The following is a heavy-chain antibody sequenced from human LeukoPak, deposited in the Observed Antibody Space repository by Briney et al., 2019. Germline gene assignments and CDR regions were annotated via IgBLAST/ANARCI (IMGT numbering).Heavy chain of an antibody. CDR2: IIPIFGTA. CDR1: GGTFSSYA. D-gene: IGHD6-13*01. CDR3: ARVVAAAGLLQNYYYYMDV. V-gene: IGHV1-69*05. Sequence: SVKVSCKASGGTFSSYAISWVRQAPGQGLEWMGGIIPIFGTANYAQKFQGRVTITTDESTSTAYMELSSLRSEDTAVYYCARVVAAAGLLQNYYYYMDVWGKGTTVTVSS. J-gene: IGHJ6*03.